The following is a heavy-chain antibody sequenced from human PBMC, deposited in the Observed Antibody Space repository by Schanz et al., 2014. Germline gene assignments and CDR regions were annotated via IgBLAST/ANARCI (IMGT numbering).Heavy chain of an antibody. CDR2: IWYNGSNK. D-gene: IGHD1-26*01. J-gene: IGHJ6*02. V-gene: IGHV3-33*01. CDR3: ARDMTSMGESGFYYYGMDV. CDR1: GFTFSKYG. Sequence: QVQLVESGGGVVQPGRSLRLSCAASGFTFSKYGVHWVRQAPGKGLEWVAVIWYNGSNKYYAESVKGRFTISRDNPKNTLYLQMNSLRAEDTAVYYCARDMTSMGESGFYYYGMDVWGQGTTATVSS.